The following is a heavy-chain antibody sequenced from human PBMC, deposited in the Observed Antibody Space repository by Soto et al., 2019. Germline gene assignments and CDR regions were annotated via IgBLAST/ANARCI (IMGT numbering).Heavy chain of an antibody. V-gene: IGHV3-11*05. CDR3: ARDPGTGPLWFDP. Sequence: QVQLVESGGGLVKPGGSLRLSCAASGFTFSDYYMSWIRQAPGKGLEWVSYISTSSSYTNYADSVMGRFTISRDNAKNSLYLQMNSVRAEDTAVYFCARDPGTGPLWFDPWGQGTLVTVSS. CDR1: GFTFSDYY. J-gene: IGHJ5*02. CDR2: ISTSSSYT.